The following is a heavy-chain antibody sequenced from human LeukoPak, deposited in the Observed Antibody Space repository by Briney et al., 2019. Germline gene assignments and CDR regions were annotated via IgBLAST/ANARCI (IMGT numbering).Heavy chain of an antibody. CDR1: GFTFSNYA. Sequence: GGSLRLSCAASGFTFSNYAMNWVRQAPGKGLEWVSGITGDGGYTYYADSVKGRFTISRDNSRSTLYLQINSPRAEDTAIYYCAKGTLQQFDYWGQGTLVTVSS. CDR3: AKGTLQQFDY. J-gene: IGHJ4*02. CDR2: ITGDGGYT. D-gene: IGHD1-1*01. V-gene: IGHV3-23*01.